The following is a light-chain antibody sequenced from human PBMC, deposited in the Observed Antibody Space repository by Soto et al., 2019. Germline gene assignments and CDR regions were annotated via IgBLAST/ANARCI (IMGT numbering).Light chain of an antibody. Sequence: DIQMTQSPSTLSASVGDRVTITCRASQSISSWLAWYEQQRGKAPKIXIYDASSLESGVPSRFSGSGSGTEFTLTISSLQSEDFEVDYCQQYNKWTRTFGQGTKVDIK. J-gene: IGKJ1*01. V-gene: IGKV1-5*01. CDR3: QQYNKWTRT. CDR1: QSISSW. CDR2: DAS.